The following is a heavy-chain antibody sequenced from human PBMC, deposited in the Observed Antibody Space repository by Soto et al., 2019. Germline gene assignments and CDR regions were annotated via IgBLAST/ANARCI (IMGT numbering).Heavy chain of an antibody. CDR2: IKQDGSAK. Sequence: EVQLVESGGGLVQPGGSLRLSCAASGFTFSTYWMSWVRQAPGKGLEWVANIKQDGSAKHYVDSVRGRFSISRDNAENSLFLLMNSLRAEDTAVYYCARDYYASGSHDRWGQGTLVTVSS. V-gene: IGHV3-7*03. CDR3: ARDYYASGSHDR. J-gene: IGHJ5*02. D-gene: IGHD3-10*01. CDR1: GFTFSTYW.